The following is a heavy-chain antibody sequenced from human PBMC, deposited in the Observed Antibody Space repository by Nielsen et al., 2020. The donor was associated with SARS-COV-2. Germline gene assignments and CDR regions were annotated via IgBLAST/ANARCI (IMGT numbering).Heavy chain of an antibody. CDR3: ARSRDSSGWYVNFDY. J-gene: IGHJ4*02. CDR2: INTNTGNP. D-gene: IGHD6-19*01. Sequence: ASVKVSCKASGYTFTSYGISWVRQAPGQGLEWMGWINTNTGNPTYAQGFTGRFVFSLDTSVSTAYLQISSLKAEDTAVYYCARSRDSSGWYVNFDYWGQGTLVTVSS. V-gene: IGHV7-4-1*02. CDR1: GYTFTSYG.